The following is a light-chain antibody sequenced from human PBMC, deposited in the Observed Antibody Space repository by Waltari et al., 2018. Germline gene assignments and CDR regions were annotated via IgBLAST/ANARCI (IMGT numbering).Light chain of an antibody. CDR3: HVYDGSIVL. V-gene: IGLV5-37*01. CDR1: SDRTVGTRN. Sequence: QPVLTQPSSLSASPGASARLPCTLSSDRTVGTRNLYWYQQTPGNPPRFFLYYFSDSDKQLGPGVPNRVSGSKDTSNNTASLVISGVRPEDEADYYCHVYDGSIVLFGGGTRLTVL. J-gene: IGLJ2*01. CDR2: YFSDSDK.